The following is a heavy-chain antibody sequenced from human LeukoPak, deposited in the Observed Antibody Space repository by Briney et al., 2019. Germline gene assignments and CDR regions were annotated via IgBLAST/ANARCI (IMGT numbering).Heavy chain of an antibody. J-gene: IGHJ6*04. CDR1: GGSISSGSYY. CDR2: IYTSGST. CDR3: ARDLRDEMDV. Sequence: PSQTLSLTCTVSGGSISSGSYYWSWIRQPAGKGLEWIGRIYTSGSTNYNPSLKSRVTISVDTSKNQFSLKLSSVTAADTAVYYCARDLRDEMDVWGKGTTVTVSS. V-gene: IGHV4-61*02.